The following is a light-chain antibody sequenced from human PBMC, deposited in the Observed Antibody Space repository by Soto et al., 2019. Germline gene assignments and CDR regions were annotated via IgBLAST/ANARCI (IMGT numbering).Light chain of an antibody. J-gene: IGLJ1*01. CDR3: SSYTSSSTPSTYV. CDR1: SSDVGGYNY. CDR2: DVS. V-gene: IGLV2-14*03. Sequence: QSVLTQPASVSGSPGQSITISCTGTSSDVGGYNYVSWYQHHPGKAPKLMIYDVSNRPSGVSNRFSGSKSGNTASLIISGLQAEDEADYYCSSYTSSSTPSTYVFGTGTKLTVL.